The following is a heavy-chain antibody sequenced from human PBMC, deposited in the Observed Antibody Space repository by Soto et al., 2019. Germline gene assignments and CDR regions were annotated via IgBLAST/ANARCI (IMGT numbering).Heavy chain of an antibody. D-gene: IGHD3-3*01. V-gene: IGHV3-15*01. CDR3: TPLFGVVTSDAFDI. CDR2: IKRKTDGGTT. CDR1: GFTFSNAW. Sequence: EVQLVESGGGLVKPGGSLRLSCAASGFTFSNAWMSWVRQAPGKGLEWVGRIKRKTDGGTTDYAAPVKGRFTISRDDSKNTLYVQMNSLKTEDTAVYYCTPLFGVVTSDAFDIWGQGTMVTVSS. J-gene: IGHJ3*02.